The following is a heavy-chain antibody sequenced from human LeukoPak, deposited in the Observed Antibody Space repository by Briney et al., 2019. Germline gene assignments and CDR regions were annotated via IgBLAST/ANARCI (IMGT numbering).Heavy chain of an antibody. CDR2: IYYSGST. Sequence: SETLSLTCTVSGGSISSGGYYWSWIRQHPGKGLEWIGYIYYSGSTYCNPSLKSRITISVDTSKNQFSLKLSSVTAADTAVYYCARARPPLVAPPDYWGQGTLVIVSS. D-gene: IGHD3-9*01. J-gene: IGHJ4*02. V-gene: IGHV4-31*03. CDR3: ARARPPLVAPPDY. CDR1: GGSISSGGYY.